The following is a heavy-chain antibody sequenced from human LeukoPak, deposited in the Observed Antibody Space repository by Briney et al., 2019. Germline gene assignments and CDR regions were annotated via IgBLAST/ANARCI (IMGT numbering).Heavy chain of an antibody. Sequence: GGSLRLSCAASGFTFSNYAMTWGRQAPGKGLEGVSILSDSGVYTYYADSVKGRFTISRDNSNNMLYLQMTSPRAEDTAVYYCARVVGLTGYSSSWYSGYYYYMDVWGKGTTVTVSS. CDR1: GFTFSNYA. D-gene: IGHD6-13*01. CDR2: LSDSGVYT. CDR3: ARVVGLTGYSSSWYSGYYYYMDV. V-gene: IGHV3-23*01. J-gene: IGHJ6*03.